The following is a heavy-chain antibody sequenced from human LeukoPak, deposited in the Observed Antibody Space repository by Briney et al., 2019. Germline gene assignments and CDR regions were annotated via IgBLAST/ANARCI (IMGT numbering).Heavy chain of an antibody. CDR3: ARGKGSGWTFDY. Sequence: SETLSLTCAVYGGSFSGYYWTWTRQPPGKGLEWIGEINHSGSTNYNPSLKSRVTISVDTSKNQFSPKLSSVTAADTAVYYCARGKGSGWTFDYWGQGTLVTVSS. J-gene: IGHJ4*02. CDR1: GGSFSGYY. V-gene: IGHV4-34*01. CDR2: INHSGST. D-gene: IGHD6-19*01.